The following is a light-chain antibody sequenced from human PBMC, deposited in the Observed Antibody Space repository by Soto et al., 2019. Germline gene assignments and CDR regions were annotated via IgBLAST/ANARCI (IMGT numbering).Light chain of an antibody. J-gene: IGLJ3*02. CDR3: QTFDSSLTISWV. CDR1: SSNIGRGYD. CDR2: GDS. V-gene: IGLV1-40*01. Sequence: QSVLTQPPSVSEAPGQRVTISCTGSSSNIGRGYDVHWYQQFPGSAPRLLLSGDSNRPSGVPDRFSGSRSGTSASLAITGLQAEDEADYYCQTFDSSLTISWVFGGGTQLTVL.